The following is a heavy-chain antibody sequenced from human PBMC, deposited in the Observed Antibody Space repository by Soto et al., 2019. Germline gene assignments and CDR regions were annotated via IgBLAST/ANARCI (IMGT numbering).Heavy chain of an antibody. CDR1: GGTFSSYA. CDR2: IIPIFGTA. V-gene: IGHV1-69*06. CDR3: ARGEPPILTGYYNAPYYYYGMDV. J-gene: IGHJ6*02. Sequence: QVQLVQSGAEVKKPGSSVKVSCKASGGTFSSYAISWVRQAPGQGLEWMGGIIPIFGTANYAQKFQGGVTITADKSTSTAYMELSSLRSEDTAVYYCARGEPPILTGYYNAPYYYYGMDVWGQGTTVTFSS. D-gene: IGHD3-9*01.